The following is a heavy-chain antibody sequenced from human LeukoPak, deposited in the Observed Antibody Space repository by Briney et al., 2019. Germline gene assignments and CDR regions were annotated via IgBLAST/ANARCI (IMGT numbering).Heavy chain of an antibody. J-gene: IGHJ6*03. D-gene: IGHD5-24*01. V-gene: IGHV3-23*01. CDR3: AKDVRNGYNYYYYYMDV. CDR1: GFTFSSYA. Sequence: GGSLRLSCAASGFTFSSYAMSWVRQAPGKGLEWVSAISGSGGSTYYADSVKGRFTISRDNSKNTLYLQMNSLRAEDTAVYYCAKDVRNGYNYYYYYMDVWGKGTTVTVSS. CDR2: ISGSGGST.